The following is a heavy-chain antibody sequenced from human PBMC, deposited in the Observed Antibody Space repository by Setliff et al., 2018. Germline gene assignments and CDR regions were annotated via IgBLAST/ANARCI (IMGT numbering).Heavy chain of an antibody. D-gene: IGHD2-15*01. V-gene: IGHV1-46*01. CDR3: ASGTFSSSGPAVVAEN. CDR2: INPRGGGT. CDR1: GGTFGDYG. J-gene: IGHJ4*02. Sequence: GASVKVSCKASGGTFGDYGITWVRQAPGQRLEWMGMINPRGGGTTYAQRFRGRVTMTWDTSTSTVHMEWSSLRSDDTAVFYCASGTFSSSGPAVVAENWGQGTLVTVSS.